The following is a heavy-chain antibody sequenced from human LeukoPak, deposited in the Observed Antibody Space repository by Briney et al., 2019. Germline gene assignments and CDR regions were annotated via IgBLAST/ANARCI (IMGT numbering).Heavy chain of an antibody. D-gene: IGHD5-12*01. J-gene: IGHJ4*02. CDR3: ARDRGGSGSYYFDY. Sequence: SETLSLTCTVSGGSISSYYWSWIRQPPGKGLEWIGYIYYSGSTNYNPSLKSRVTISVDTSKNQFSLKLSSVTAADTAVYYCARDRGGSGSYYFDYWGQGTLVTVSS. CDR1: GGSISSYY. CDR2: IYYSGST. V-gene: IGHV4-59*01.